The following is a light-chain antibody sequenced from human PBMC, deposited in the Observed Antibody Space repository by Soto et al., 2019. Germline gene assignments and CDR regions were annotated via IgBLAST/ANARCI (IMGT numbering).Light chain of an antibody. CDR2: GAF. Sequence: ALSAASLSVSQGERSTLSCRTSQIVGTNLAWYQQKPGQAPRLLIYGAFIRAPGFPVRFRGTGSGSEFTLTITSLQSEDGALYFCQQYDKWPYTFGQGTKVDI. V-gene: IGKV3-15*01. CDR3: QQYDKWPYT. J-gene: IGKJ2*01. CDR1: QIVGTN.